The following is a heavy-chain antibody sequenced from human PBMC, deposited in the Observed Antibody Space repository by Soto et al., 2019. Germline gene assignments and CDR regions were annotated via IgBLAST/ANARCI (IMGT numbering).Heavy chain of an antibody. J-gene: IGHJ4*02. CDR3: ARSIAVAGKNDY. V-gene: IGHV4-34*01. CDR2: INHSGST. Sequence: SETLSLTCAVYGGSFSGYYWSWIRQPPGKGLGWIGEINHSGSTNYNPSLKSRVTISVDTSKNQFSLKLSSVTAADTAVYYCARSIAVAGKNDYWGQGTLVTVSS. CDR1: GGSFSGYY. D-gene: IGHD6-19*01.